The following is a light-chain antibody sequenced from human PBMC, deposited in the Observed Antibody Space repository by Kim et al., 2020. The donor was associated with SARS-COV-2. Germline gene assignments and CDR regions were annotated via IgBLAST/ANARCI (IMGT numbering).Light chain of an antibody. V-gene: IGLV2-11*01. CDR2: DVS. Sequence: GQSVTISCSGTSSDVGGYNYVSWYQHHPGKAPKLMIYDVSKRPSGVPDRFSGSKSDNTASLTISGLQAEDEADYSCCSYAGSYTWVFGGGTQLTVL. CDR3: CSYAGSYTWV. J-gene: IGLJ3*02. CDR1: SSDVGGYNY.